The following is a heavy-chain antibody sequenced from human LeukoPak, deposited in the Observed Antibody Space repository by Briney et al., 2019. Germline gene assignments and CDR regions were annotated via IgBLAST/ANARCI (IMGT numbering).Heavy chain of an antibody. CDR2: ISDSGDIT. V-gene: IGHV3-23*01. CDR3: ARVAYYYDSSGYYFDY. CDR1: GFIFSSYA. Sequence: GGSLRLSCAASGFIFSSYAMSWVRQAPGKGLEWVSGISDSGDITYYADSVKGRFTISRDNSKNTLYVQMNSLRVEDTAVYYCARVAYYYDSSGYYFDYWGQGTLVTVSS. D-gene: IGHD3-22*01. J-gene: IGHJ4*02.